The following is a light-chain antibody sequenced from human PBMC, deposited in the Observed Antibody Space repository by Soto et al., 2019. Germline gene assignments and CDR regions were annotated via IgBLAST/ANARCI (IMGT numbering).Light chain of an antibody. J-gene: IGKJ1*01. CDR3: QQYGRSGT. V-gene: IGKV3-20*01. Sequence: EIVLTQSPATLSVSPGERATLSCRASQSVSRTYLAWYQQKPVQAPRLLIYATSSRATGIPDRFSGSGSGTDFTLTISRLEPEDFAVYYCQQYGRSGTFGQGTKVDNK. CDR1: QSVSRTY. CDR2: ATS.